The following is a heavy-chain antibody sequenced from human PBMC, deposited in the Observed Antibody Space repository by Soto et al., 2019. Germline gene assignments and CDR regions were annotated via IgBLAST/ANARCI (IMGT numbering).Heavy chain of an antibody. CDR2: VYYAGST. V-gene: IGHV4-30-4*01. J-gene: IGHJ4*02. D-gene: IGHD2-21*02. CDR3: VRTAREGAVATHLYER. CDR1: GASIRRTEYS. Sequence: SETLSLTCTVSGASIRRTEYSWSWIRQAPGNGRGWIGDVYYAGSTYFNPSLMRRLTLSVDTYKTQFSLKLTSVIAAETAVYYSVRTAREGAVATHLYERRGQGPNVPFSS.